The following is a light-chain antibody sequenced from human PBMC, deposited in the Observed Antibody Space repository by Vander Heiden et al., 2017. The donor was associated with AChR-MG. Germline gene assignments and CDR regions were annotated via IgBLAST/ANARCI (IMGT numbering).Light chain of an antibody. CDR1: ALPKKY. CDR3: YPPDTSGDHSGV. Sequence: SYELTQPPSASVSPGQTATIACSGDALPKKYAWGNQRRWGQAPVVLMYEDDKRPSGSPEGFSGSSPGKEATFTVSGAQMEEEADYYCYPPDTSGDHSGVFGGGTRLTVL. CDR2: EDD. V-gene: IGLV3-10*01. J-gene: IGLJ3*02.